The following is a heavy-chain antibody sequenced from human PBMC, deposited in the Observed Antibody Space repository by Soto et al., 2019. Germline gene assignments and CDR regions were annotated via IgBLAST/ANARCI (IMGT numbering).Heavy chain of an antibody. CDR3: ASRGYCSSTSCYGVFDY. D-gene: IGHD2-2*01. Sequence: SETLSLTCTVAGGSISSGGYYWSWIRQHPGKGLEWIGYIYYSGSTYYNPSLKSRVTISVDTSKNQFSLKLSSVTAADTAVYYCASRGYCSSTSCYGVFDYWGQGTLVTVSS. CDR1: GGSISSGGYY. V-gene: IGHV4-31*03. J-gene: IGHJ4*02. CDR2: IYYSGST.